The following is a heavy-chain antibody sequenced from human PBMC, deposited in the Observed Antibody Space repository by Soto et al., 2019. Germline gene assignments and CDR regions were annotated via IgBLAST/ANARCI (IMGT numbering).Heavy chain of an antibody. Sequence: GAPVEVSCKASGYTFTSYGIIWVRQAPGQGPEWMGWISAYNGNTNYPQNLQGRVTMTTDTSTSTAYMELRSLRSADTAVYYCARDRYYDFWSGFRYYYYGMDVWGQGTTVTVSS. CDR1: GYTFTSYG. D-gene: IGHD3-3*01. J-gene: IGHJ6*02. CDR3: ARDRYYDFWSGFRYYYYGMDV. CDR2: ISAYNGNT. V-gene: IGHV1-18*01.